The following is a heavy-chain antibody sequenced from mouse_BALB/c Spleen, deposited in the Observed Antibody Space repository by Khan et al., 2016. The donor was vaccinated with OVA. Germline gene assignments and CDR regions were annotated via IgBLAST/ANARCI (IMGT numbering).Heavy chain of an antibody. D-gene: IGHD2-10*01. Sequence: QVQLKQSGPGLAAPSQSLSITCTISGFSLTSYGVHWVRQPPGKGLEWLAVIWSDGGSNYNSALKSRLTITKDNSQSQVFLKMNSLQTDDTAIYICARQPYYHYNIMDYWGQGTSVTVSS. CDR2: IWSDGGS. J-gene: IGHJ4*01. CDR1: GFSLTSYG. V-gene: IGHV2-6-1*01. CDR3: ARQPYYHYNIMDY.